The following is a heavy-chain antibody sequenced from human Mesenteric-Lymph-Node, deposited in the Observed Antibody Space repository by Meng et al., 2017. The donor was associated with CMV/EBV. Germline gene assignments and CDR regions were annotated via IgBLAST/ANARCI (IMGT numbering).Heavy chain of an antibody. CDR3: ARSRFDCSGGSCYSSSWFDP. J-gene: IGHJ5*02. CDR2: IYYSGST. D-gene: IGHD2-15*01. CDR1: GGSISSYY. Sequence: SETLSLTCTVSGGSISSYYWSWIRQPPGKGLEWIGYIYYSGSTNYNPSLKSRVTISVDTSKNQFSLKLSSVTAADTAVYYCARSRFDCSGGSCYSSSWFDPWAREPWSPSPQ. V-gene: IGHV4-59*01.